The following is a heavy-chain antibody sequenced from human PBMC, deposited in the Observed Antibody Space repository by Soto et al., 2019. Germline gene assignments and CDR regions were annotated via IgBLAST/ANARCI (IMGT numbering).Heavy chain of an antibody. Sequence: SETLSLTCTVSGGSISSSSYYWGWIRQPPGKGLEWIGSIYYSGSTYYNPSLKSRVTISVDTSKNQFSLKLSSVTAADTAVYYCARQAGGYCSGGSCYTNNWFDPWGQGTLVTVSS. V-gene: IGHV4-39*01. CDR2: IYYSGST. CDR3: ARQAGGYCSGGSCYTNNWFDP. D-gene: IGHD2-15*01. J-gene: IGHJ5*02. CDR1: GGSISSSSYY.